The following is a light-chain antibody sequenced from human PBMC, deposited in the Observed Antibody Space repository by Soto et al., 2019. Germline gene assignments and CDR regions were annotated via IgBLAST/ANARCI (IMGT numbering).Light chain of an antibody. CDR2: TAS. CDR3: QKAASFPIT. J-gene: IGKJ5*01. V-gene: IGKV1-12*01. Sequence: DIQMTQSPSSVSASVGDRVTIACRASQGVSTWLAWYQQKPGKAPNLLIYTASSLQSGVPSRFSGSGSGTDFTLTINGLQPEDFATYYCQKAASFPITFGQGTQREIK. CDR1: QGVSTW.